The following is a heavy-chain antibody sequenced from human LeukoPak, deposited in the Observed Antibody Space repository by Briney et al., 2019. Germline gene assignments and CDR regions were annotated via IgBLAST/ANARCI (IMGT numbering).Heavy chain of an antibody. CDR1: GFTFSSYA. D-gene: IGHD3-22*01. V-gene: IGHV3-23*01. J-gene: IGHJ5*02. Sequence: GGSLRRFCAASGFTFSSYAMSWVRQAPGKGLEWVSAISGSGGSTYYADSVKGRFTISRDNSKNTLYLQMNSLGAEDTAVYYCAKMAIVGNWFDPWGQGTLVTVSS. CDR2: ISGSGGST. CDR3: AKMAIVGNWFDP.